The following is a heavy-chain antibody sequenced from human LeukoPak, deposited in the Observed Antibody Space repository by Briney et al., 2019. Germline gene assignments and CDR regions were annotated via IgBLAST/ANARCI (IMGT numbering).Heavy chain of an antibody. CDR1: GFTVSSNY. Sequence: GGSLRLSCAASGFTVSSNYMSWVRQAPGKGLEWVANIKEDGSGKHYADSVKGRFTISRDNTKNSLYLQMNSLRAEDTAVYYCASGYSSGYWGQGALVTVSS. D-gene: IGHD6-19*01. CDR3: ASGYSSGY. V-gene: IGHV3-7*01. J-gene: IGHJ4*02. CDR2: IKEDGSGK.